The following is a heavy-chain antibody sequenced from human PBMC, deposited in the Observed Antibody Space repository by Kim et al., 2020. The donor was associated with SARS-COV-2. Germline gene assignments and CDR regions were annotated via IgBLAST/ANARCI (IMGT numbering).Heavy chain of an antibody. V-gene: IGHV3-7*03. J-gene: IGHJ3*02. D-gene: IGHD3-3*01. CDR2: IKQDGSKK. CDR3: ASEGRITTFGVVIEDAFDI. Sequence: GGSLRLSCAASGFTFSNYWMSWVRQAPGKGLEWVANIKQDGSKKYYVDSVKGRLTISRDNAKNSLYLQMNSLRAEDTAVYYCASEGRITTFGVVIEDAFDIWGQGTMVTVSS. CDR1: GFTFSNYW.